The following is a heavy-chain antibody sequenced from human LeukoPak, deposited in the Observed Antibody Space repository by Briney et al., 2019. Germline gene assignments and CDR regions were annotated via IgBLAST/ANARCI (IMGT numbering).Heavy chain of an antibody. CDR3: ARGSYYDFWSGYRYYYYGMDV. Sequence: PSETLSLTCTVSGGSISSYSYYWGWIRQPPGKGLEWIGSIYYSGSTYNNPSLKSRVTMSVDTSKNQFSLVLNSVTAADTAVYYCARGSYYDFWSGYRYYYYGMDVWGQGTTVTVSS. D-gene: IGHD3-3*01. J-gene: IGHJ6*02. V-gene: IGHV4-39*01. CDR2: IYYSGST. CDR1: GGSISSYSYY.